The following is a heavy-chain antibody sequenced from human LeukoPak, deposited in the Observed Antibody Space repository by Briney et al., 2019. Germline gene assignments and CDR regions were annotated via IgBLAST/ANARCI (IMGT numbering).Heavy chain of an antibody. CDR2: INHSGST. Sequence: ETLSLTCAVYGESFSGYYWSWIRQPPGKGLEWIGEINHSGSTNYNPSLKSRVTISVDTSKNQFSLKLSSVTAADTAVYYCARGTAAVLRYFDWLLPYFDYWGQGTLVTVSS. CDR1: GESFSGYY. V-gene: IGHV4-34*01. J-gene: IGHJ4*02. D-gene: IGHD3-9*01. CDR3: ARGTAAVLRYFDWLLPYFDY.